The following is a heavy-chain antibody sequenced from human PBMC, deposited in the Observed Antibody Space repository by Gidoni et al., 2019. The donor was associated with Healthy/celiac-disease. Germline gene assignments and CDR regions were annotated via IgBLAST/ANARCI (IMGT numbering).Heavy chain of an antibody. CDR2: IYSGGST. V-gene: IGHV3-66*01. D-gene: IGHD1-26*01. CDR1: GFTVSSNY. Sequence: EVQLVESGGGLVQPGGSLRLSCAASGFTVSSNYLSWVRQAPGKGLEWVSVIYSGGSTYYADSVKGRFTISRDNSKNTLYLQMNSLRAEDTAVYYCARVSIVGATSSFFDYWGQGTLVTVSS. J-gene: IGHJ4*02. CDR3: ARVSIVGATSSFFDY.